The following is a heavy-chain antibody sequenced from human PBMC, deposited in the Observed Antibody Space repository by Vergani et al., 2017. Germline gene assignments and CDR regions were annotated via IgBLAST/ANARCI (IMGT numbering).Heavy chain of an antibody. Sequence: EVQLVESGGGLVKPGGSLRLSCAASGFTFSSYSMNWVRQAPGKGLEWVSSISSSSSYIYYADSVKGRFTISRDNAKNSLYLQMNSLRAEDTAVYYCARDMVGMDGWSYYRSDAFDIWGQGTMVTVSS. D-gene: IGHD1-26*01. V-gene: IGHV3-21*01. CDR1: GFTFSSYS. CDR2: ISSSSSYI. CDR3: ARDMVGMDGWSYYRSDAFDI. J-gene: IGHJ3*02.